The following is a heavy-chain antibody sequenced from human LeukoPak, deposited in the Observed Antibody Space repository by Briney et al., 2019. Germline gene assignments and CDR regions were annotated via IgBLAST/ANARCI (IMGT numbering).Heavy chain of an antibody. V-gene: IGHV4-4*02. CDR2: IYHSGST. CDR1: GGSISSSNW. Sequence: SGTLSLTCAVSGGSISSSNWWSWVRQPPGKGLEWIGEIYHSGSTNYNPSLKSRVTISVDKSKNQFSLKLSSVTAADTAVYYWARTDDYGDSRGAFDIWGQGTMVTVSS. CDR3: ARTDDYGDSRGAFDI. D-gene: IGHD4-17*01. J-gene: IGHJ3*02.